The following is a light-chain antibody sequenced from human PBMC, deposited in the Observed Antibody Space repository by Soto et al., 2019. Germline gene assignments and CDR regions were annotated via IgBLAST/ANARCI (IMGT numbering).Light chain of an antibody. CDR3: FSFTTISTHV. CDR2: EVN. J-gene: IGLJ1*01. CDR1: SSDIGAYDY. Sequence: QSALAQPASLSGSPGQSITISCTGTSSDIGAYDYVSWFQQHPGKAPKLMISEVNNRPSGVSNRFSGSKSGNTAYVTISGLQVEDEAEYFCFSFTTISTHVFGTGTKV. V-gene: IGLV2-14*01.